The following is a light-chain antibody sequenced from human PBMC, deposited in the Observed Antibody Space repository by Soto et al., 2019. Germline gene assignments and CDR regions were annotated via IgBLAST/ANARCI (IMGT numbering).Light chain of an antibody. V-gene: IGLV6-57*04. J-gene: IGLJ3*02. CDR1: SGSIASNY. Sequence: NFMLTQPHSVSGSPGETVTISCTRSSGSIASNYVQWYQQRPGSAPTTVIYEDDHRPSGVPDRFSGSIDSSSNSASLTISGLKTEDEADYYCQSYDTSSSLVFGGGTKVTVL. CDR3: QSYDTSSSLV. CDR2: EDD.